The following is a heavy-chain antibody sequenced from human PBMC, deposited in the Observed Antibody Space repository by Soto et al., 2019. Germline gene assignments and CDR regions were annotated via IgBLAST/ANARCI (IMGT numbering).Heavy chain of an antibody. D-gene: IGHD2-21*01. CDR2: TSPSSLAT. CDR3: AREDAERATRFLDY. V-gene: IGHV1-2*02. J-gene: IGHJ4*02. CDR1: GYTLTGYY. Sequence: VSVKVSCKASGYTLTGYYIHWVRQAPGQGLEWMGWTSPSSLATNYAQRFQGRVTMSRDRATSTVYMELSRLRSEDTAVHYCAREDAERATRFLDYWCPGTVVNVSS.